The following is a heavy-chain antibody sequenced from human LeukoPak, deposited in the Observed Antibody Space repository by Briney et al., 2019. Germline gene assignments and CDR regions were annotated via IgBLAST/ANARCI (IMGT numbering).Heavy chain of an antibody. Sequence: ASVKVSCKASGYTFTSYYMHWVRQAPGQGLEWMGIINPSGGSTSYAQKFQGRVTMTRDTSTSTVYMELSSLRSEDTAVYYCARSMSVRGVMRSYYGMDVWGQGTTVTVSS. D-gene: IGHD3-10*01. J-gene: IGHJ6*02. CDR1: GYTFTSYY. CDR3: ARSMSVRGVMRSYYGMDV. CDR2: INPSGGST. V-gene: IGHV1-46*01.